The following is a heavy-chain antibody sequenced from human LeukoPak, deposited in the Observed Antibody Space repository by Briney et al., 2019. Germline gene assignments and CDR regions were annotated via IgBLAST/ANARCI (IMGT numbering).Heavy chain of an antibody. D-gene: IGHD2-15*01. CDR1: GGSISSYY. V-gene: IGHV4-59*01. CDR3: ARLGGPAATLDY. CDR2: IYYSGST. J-gene: IGHJ4*02. Sequence: SETLSLTCTVSGGSISSYYWSWIRQPPGKGLEWIGYIYYSGSTNYNPSLKSRVTISVDTSKNQFSLKLSSVTAADTAVYYCARLGGPAATLDYWGKGTLVTVSS.